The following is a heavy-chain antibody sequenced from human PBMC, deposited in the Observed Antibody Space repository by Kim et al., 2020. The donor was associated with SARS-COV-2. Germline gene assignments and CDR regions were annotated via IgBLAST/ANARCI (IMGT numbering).Heavy chain of an antibody. J-gene: IGHJ5*02. Sequence: YAQKLQGRVTMTTDTSTSTAYMELRSLRSDDTAVYYCAREQGYSNYWFDPWGQGTLVTVSS. CDR3: AREQGYSNYWFDP. D-gene: IGHD4-4*01. V-gene: IGHV1-18*01.